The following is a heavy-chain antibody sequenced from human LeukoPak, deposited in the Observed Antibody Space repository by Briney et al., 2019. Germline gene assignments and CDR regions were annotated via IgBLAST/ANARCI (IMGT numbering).Heavy chain of an antibody. J-gene: IGHJ5*02. V-gene: IGHV3-23*01. CDR3: AKPIGPAWFGDSYGTFDP. Sequence: GGSLRLSCGVSGITLSNYGMSWVRQAPGKGLEWVSAISGSGGSTYYADSVKGRFTISRDNSKNTLYLQMNSLRAEDTAVYYCAKPIGPAWFGDSYGTFDPWGQGTLVTVSS. CDR2: ISGSGGST. D-gene: IGHD5-18*01. CDR1: GITLSNYG.